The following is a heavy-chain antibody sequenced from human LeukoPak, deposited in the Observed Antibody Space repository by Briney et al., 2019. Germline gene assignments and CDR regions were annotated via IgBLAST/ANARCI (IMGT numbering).Heavy chain of an antibody. V-gene: IGHV4-34*01. J-gene: IGHJ3*02. D-gene: IGHD1-26*01. CDR1: GGSFSGYY. Sequence: PSETLSLTCAVYGGSFSGYYWSWIRQPPGKGLEWIGEINHSGSTNYNPSLKSRVTISVDTSKNQFSLKLSSVTAADTAVYYCAREPYSGSYFFAFDIWGQGTMVTVSS. CDR3: AREPYSGSYFFAFDI. CDR2: INHSGST.